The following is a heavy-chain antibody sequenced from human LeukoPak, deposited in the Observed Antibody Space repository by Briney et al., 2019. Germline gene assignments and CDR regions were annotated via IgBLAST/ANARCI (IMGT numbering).Heavy chain of an antibody. V-gene: IGHV3-9*01. CDR3: TKGSGESYDTSIDFDY. CDR2: IYWNSDKV. CDR1: GISFDDFD. J-gene: IGHJ4*02. Sequence: GGSLSLSCAVPGISFDDFDRRWVRQAPGKGLEWVAGIYWNSDKVAYADSVKGRFTISRDNAKNSLYLQMNNLRTEDTALYYCTKGSGESYDTSIDFDYWGQGTLVSVSS. D-gene: IGHD3-10*01.